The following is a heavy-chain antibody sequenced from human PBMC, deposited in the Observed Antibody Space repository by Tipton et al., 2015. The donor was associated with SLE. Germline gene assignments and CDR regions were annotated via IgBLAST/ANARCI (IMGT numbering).Heavy chain of an antibody. CDR3: ASAGYLYGMVV. J-gene: IGHJ6*02. CDR1: GYTLTSYD. CDR2: MNPNSGNT. Sequence: QSGAEVKKPGASVKVSCKASGYTLTSYDINWVPQATGQGLEWMGWMNPNSGNTGYAQKFQGRVTMTRNTSINTAYMELSSLRSEDAAGYYCASAGYLYGMVVWGQGTTVTVSS. D-gene: IGHD3-9*01. V-gene: IGHV1-8*01.